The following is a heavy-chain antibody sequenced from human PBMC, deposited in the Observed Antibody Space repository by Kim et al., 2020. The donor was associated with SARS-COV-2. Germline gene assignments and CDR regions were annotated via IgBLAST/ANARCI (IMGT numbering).Heavy chain of an antibody. CDR3: ARDSWSRLRGLTYSYYGMDI. D-gene: IGHD3-10*01. J-gene: IGHJ6*02. Sequence: GGSLRLSCAASGFTFSSCAMHWVRQAPGKGLEWVAVISYDGSNKNYADSVKGRYTISRDNSKNTLYLQMNSLRAEDTALYYCARDSWSRLRGLTYSYYGMDIWGQGTTVTVSS. CDR1: GFTFSSCA. CDR2: ISYDGSNK. V-gene: IGHV3-30-3*01.